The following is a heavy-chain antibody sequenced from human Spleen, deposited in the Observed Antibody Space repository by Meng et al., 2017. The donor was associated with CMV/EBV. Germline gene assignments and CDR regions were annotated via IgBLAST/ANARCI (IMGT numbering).Heavy chain of an antibody. J-gene: IGHJ4*02. CDR1: GFTFSDYY. CDR2: ISSSSSYT. D-gene: IGHD3-22*01. CDR3: ARSYDSSGYPTDY. Sequence: QVQLVESGGGLVKPGGYLRRSCAASGFTFSDYYMSWIRQAPGKGLEWVSYISSSSSYTNYADSVKGRFTISRDNAKNSLYLQMNSLRAEDTAVYYCARSYDSSGYPTDYWGQGTLGTVS. V-gene: IGHV3-11*06.